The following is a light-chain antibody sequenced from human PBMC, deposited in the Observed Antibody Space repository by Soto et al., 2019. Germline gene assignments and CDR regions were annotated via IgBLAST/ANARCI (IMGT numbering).Light chain of an antibody. J-gene: IGKJ5*01. Sequence: EIVLTQSPATLSLSPGERATLSCRASQSVSSYLGWYQQKPGQAPRLLIYDASNRATGIPARFSGSGSGTDLTLTISSLEPEDFVVDYCQQRGNWPPITFGQGTRLEIK. CDR2: DAS. CDR1: QSVSSY. V-gene: IGKV3-11*01. CDR3: QQRGNWPPIT.